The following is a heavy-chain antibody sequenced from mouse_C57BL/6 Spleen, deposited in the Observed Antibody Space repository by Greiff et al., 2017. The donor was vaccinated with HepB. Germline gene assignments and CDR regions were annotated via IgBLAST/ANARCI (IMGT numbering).Heavy chain of an antibody. V-gene: IGHV1-55*01. J-gene: IGHJ4*01. D-gene: IGHD1-1*01. Sequence: VQLQQPGAELVKPGASVKMSCKASGYTFTSYWITWVKQRPGQGLEWIGDIYPGSGSTNYNEKFKSKATLTVDTSSSTAYMQLSSLTSEDSAVYYCARSGGSSYDAMDYWCQGPSFTVSS. CDR1: GYTFTSYW. CDR3: ARSGGSSYDAMDY. CDR2: IYPGSGST.